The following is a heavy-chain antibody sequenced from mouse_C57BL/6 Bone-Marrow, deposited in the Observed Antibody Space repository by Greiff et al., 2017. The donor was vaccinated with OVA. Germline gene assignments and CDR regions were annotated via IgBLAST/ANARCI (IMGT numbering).Heavy chain of an antibody. CDR1: GYTFTDYY. CDR3: AREGTAQAPDY. J-gene: IGHJ2*01. D-gene: IGHD3-2*02. Sequence: QVQLQQSGAELVRPGASVKLSCKASGYTFTDYYINWVKQRPGQGLEWIARIYPGSGNTYYNEKFKGKATLTAEKSSSTAYMQLSSLTSEDSAVYFCAREGTAQAPDYWGQGTTLTVSS. V-gene: IGHV1-76*01. CDR2: IYPGSGNT.